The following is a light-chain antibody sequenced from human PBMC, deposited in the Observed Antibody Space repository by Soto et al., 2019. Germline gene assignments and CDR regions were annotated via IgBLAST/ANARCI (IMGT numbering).Light chain of an antibody. CDR2: GAS. Sequence: EIVMTQSPATLSVSPGERATLSCRAGQRISNNLAWYQQKPGQAPSLLIYGASTRATGIPARFTGSGSGTEFTRTISSLESEAFAVYYSQQYSNWARTFGQGTKVEIK. V-gene: IGKV3-15*01. J-gene: IGKJ1*01. CDR1: QRISNN. CDR3: QQYSNWART.